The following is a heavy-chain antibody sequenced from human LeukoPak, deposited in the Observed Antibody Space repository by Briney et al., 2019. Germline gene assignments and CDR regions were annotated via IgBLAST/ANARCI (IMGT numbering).Heavy chain of an antibody. D-gene: IGHD4-11*01. V-gene: IGHV3-23*01. CDR3: AKEGDYRSWVGFDY. CDR2: ISGSGGST. J-gene: IGHJ4*02. CDR1: GFTFSSCS. Sequence: GGSLRLSCAASGFTFSSCSMSWVRQAPGKGLEWVSAISGSGGSTYYADSVKGRFTISRDNSKNTLYLRMNSLRAEDTAVYYCAKEGDYRSWVGFDYWGQGTLVTVSS.